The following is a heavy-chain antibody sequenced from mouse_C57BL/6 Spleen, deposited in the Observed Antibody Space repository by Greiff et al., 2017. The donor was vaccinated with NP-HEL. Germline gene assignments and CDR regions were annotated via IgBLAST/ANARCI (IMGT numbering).Heavy chain of an antibody. J-gene: IGHJ1*03. V-gene: IGHV1-69*01. D-gene: IGHD2-1*01. CDR3: ARSIYYGNPPAFDV. CDR1: GYTFTSYW. Sequence: QVQLQQPGAELVMPGASVKLSCKASGYTFTSYWMHWVKQRPGQGLEWIGEIDPSDSYTNYNQKFKGKSTLTVDKSSSTAYMQLSSLTSEDSAVYYCARSIYYGNPPAFDVWGTGTTVTVSS. CDR2: IDPSDSYT.